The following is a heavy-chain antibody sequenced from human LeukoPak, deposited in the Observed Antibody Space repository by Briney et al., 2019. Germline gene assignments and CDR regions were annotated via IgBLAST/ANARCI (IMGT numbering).Heavy chain of an antibody. D-gene: IGHD2-2*01. CDR1: GFTFSSYA. CDR2: ISGSGGGT. Sequence: EGSLRLSCAASGFTFSSYAMSWVRQAPGKGLEWVSAISGSGGGTYYADSVKGRFTISRDNSKNTLYLQMNSLRAEDTAVYYRSKKRVFVIVPAGKNEGRFDPWGQGTLATVSS. CDR3: SKKRVFVIVPAGKNEGRFDP. J-gene: IGHJ5*02. V-gene: IGHV3-23*01.